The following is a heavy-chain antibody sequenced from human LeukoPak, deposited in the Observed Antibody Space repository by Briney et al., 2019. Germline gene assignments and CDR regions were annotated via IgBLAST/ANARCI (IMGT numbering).Heavy chain of an antibody. CDR3: ARDSYSSTWYPSYYFDY. CDR2: IYSTGST. V-gene: IGHV4-61*02. D-gene: IGHD6-13*01. J-gene: IGHJ4*02. CDR1: GGSISSGGHY. Sequence: PSETLSLTCTVSGGSISSGGHYWSWIRQPAGKGLEYLGRIYSTGSTNYNPSLRSRVTISADTSKNHFSLKLSSVTAADTAVYYCARDSYSSTWYPSYYFDYWGQGTLVTVST.